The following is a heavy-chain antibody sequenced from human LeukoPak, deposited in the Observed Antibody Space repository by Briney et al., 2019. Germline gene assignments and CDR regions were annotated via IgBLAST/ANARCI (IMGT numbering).Heavy chain of an antibody. Sequence: GGSLRLSCVASGFTFSTYTMHWVRQAPGKGLEWVAVISYDGSNKYYADSVKGRFTISRDNSKNTLYLQMNSLRAEDTAVYYCAKLDCSGGSCYGFDYYYYGMDVWGKGTTVTVSS. CDR2: ISYDGSNK. J-gene: IGHJ6*04. CDR1: GFTFSTYT. CDR3: AKLDCSGGSCYGFDYYYYGMDV. D-gene: IGHD2-15*01. V-gene: IGHV3-30*18.